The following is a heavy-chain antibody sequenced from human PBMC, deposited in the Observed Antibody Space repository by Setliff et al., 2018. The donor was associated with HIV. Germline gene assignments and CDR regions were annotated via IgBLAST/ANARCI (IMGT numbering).Heavy chain of an antibody. CDR1: GGIFSNYA. J-gene: IGHJ4*02. V-gene: IGHV1-69*13. D-gene: IGHD3-16*01. CDR3: ARGDMIAFGGIGPFDY. CDR2: IIPIFGTA. Sequence: GASVMVSCKASGGIFSNYAINWVRQAPGQGLEWMGGIIPIFGTATYAQKFQGRVTITADESTSTAYMELSSLRSADTAVYYCARGDMIAFGGIGPFDYWGQGTLVTVSS.